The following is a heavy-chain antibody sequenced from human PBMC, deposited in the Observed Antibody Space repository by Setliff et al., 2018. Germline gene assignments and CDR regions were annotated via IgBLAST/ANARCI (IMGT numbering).Heavy chain of an antibody. D-gene: IGHD6-19*01. Sequence: GGSLRLSCAASGFTFSRYAMNWVRQTPGKGLEWVSGISGYGSRTYYADSVKGRSTISRDNSQNTMYLQMNSLRAEDTAVYYCIRDTSGRDAFDIWGQGTMVTVSS. V-gene: IGHV3-23*01. CDR1: GFTFSRYA. CDR3: IRDTSGRDAFDI. CDR2: ISGYGSRT. J-gene: IGHJ3*02.